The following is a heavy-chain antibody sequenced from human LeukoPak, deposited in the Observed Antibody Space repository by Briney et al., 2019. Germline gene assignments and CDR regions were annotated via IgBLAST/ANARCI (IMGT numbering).Heavy chain of an antibody. V-gene: IGHV1-69*13. D-gene: IGHD3-22*01. J-gene: IGHJ4*02. CDR1: GGTFSSYA. CDR3: ARDYPDYYDSSGYYGAFFDY. Sequence: ASVKVSCKASGGTFSSYAISWVRQAPGQGLEWMGGIIPIFDTANYAQKFLGRVTITADESTSTAYMELSSLRSEDTAVYYCARDYPDYYDSSGYYGAFFDYWGQGTLVTVSS. CDR2: IIPIFDTA.